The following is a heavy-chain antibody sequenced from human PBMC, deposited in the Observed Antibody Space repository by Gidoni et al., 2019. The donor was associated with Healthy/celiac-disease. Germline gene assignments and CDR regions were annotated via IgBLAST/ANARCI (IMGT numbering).Heavy chain of an antibody. D-gene: IGHD3-22*01. CDR2: INPSGGST. CDR3: ARAVYYYDSSGYYAYSNRLDYFDY. CDR1: GYTFTSYY. V-gene: IGHV1-46*01. J-gene: IGHJ4*02. Sequence: QVQLVQSGAEVKKPGASVKVSCKASGYTFTSYYMHWVRQAPGQGLEWMGIINPSGGSTSYAQKFQGRVTMTRDTSTSTVYMELSSLRSEDTAVYYCARAVYYYDSSGYYAYSNRLDYFDYWGQGTLVTVSS.